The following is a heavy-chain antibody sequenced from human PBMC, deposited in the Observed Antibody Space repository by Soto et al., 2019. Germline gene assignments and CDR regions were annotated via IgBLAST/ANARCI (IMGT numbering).Heavy chain of an antibody. CDR1: GGSFSGYY. D-gene: IGHD6-19*01. Sequence: QVQLQQWGAGLLKPSETLSLTCAVYGGSFSGYYWSWIRQPPGKGLEWIGEINHSGSTNYNPSLKNRVTISVDTSKNQFSLKLSSVTAADTAVYYCARVGPGYSSGWYSRGAFDIWGQGTMVTVSS. J-gene: IGHJ3*02. CDR2: INHSGST. CDR3: ARVGPGYSSGWYSRGAFDI. V-gene: IGHV4-34*01.